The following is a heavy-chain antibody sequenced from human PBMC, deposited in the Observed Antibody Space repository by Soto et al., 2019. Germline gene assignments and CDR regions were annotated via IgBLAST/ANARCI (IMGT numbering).Heavy chain of an antibody. CDR3: VRGIRSPDY. J-gene: IGHJ4*02. V-gene: IGHV3-23*01. CDR1: GFTFSSYS. D-gene: IGHD3-10*01. CDR2: ILANSEST. Sequence: GGSLRLSCAASGFTFSSYSMNWVRRAPGKGLEWVSSILANSESTYYADSVKGRFTISRDNSKNTLYLQMNSLRAEDTAAYYCVRGIRSPDYWGLGTLVTVSS.